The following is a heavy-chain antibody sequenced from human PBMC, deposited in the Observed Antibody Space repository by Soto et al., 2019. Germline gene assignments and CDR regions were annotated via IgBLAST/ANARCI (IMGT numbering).Heavy chain of an antibody. CDR1: GFTFSSFA. CDR2: ISTSGGNT. D-gene: IGHD3-16*02. V-gene: IGHV3-23*01. CDR3: AKALYVWGSYRPEGDNWFDP. J-gene: IGHJ5*02. Sequence: GGSLRLSCAASGFTFSSFAMGWVRQTPGKGLEWVSAISTSGGNTYYADSVKGRFTISRDNSKNTLNLQMNSLGAEDTAVYYCAKALYVWGSYRPEGDNWFDPWGPGTLVTVSS.